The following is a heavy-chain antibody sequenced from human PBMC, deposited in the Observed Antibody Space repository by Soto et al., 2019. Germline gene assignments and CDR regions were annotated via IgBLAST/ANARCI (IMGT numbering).Heavy chain of an antibody. CDR3: ARVRYSSGWDYYYYGMDV. CDR1: GGSISSYY. CDR2: IYYSGST. J-gene: IGHJ6*02. Sequence: PSETLSLTCTVSGGSISSYYRSWIRQPPGKGLEWIGYIYYSGSTNYNPSLKSRVTISVDTSKNQFSLKLSSVTAADTAVYYCARVRYSSGWDYYYYGMDVWGQGTTVTVSS. V-gene: IGHV4-59*01. D-gene: IGHD6-19*01.